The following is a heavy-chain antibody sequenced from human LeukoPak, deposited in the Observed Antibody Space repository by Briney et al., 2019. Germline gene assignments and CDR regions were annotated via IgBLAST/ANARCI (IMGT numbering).Heavy chain of an antibody. CDR1: GGSISNYF. CDR3: ARAPQWRTLDY. Sequence: PSETLSHACTVSGGSISNYFWSWIRQPAGKGLEWIGRIYSSGSTNYNPSLKSRVTMSVDMSRNQFSLKVTSVTAADTAVYYCARAPQWRTLDYWGQGTVGTVSS. CDR2: IYSSGST. J-gene: IGHJ4*02. D-gene: IGHD6-19*01. V-gene: IGHV4-4*07.